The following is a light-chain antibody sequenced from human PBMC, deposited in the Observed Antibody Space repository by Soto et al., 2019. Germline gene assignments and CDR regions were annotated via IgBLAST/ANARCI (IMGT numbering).Light chain of an antibody. CDR1: QSISSY. Sequence: DIQMTQSPSSLSASVGDRVTITCRASQSISSYLNWYQQKPGKAPKLLIYAASSLQSGVPSRFSCSGSGTDFTLTMSSLQPDGFATYYCQQSYSTPYTCGQGTKLEIK. J-gene: IGKJ2*01. V-gene: IGKV1-39*01. CDR3: QQSYSTPYT. CDR2: AAS.